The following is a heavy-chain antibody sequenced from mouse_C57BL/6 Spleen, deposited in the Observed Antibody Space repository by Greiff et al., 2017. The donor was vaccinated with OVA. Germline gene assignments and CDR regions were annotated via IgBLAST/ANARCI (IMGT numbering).Heavy chain of an antibody. D-gene: IGHD2-4*01. CDR3: ARGAGVYYDYDVHFDV. CDR2: INPNNGGT. CDR1: GYTFTDYY. V-gene: IGHV1-26*01. Sequence: EVKLQQSGPELVKPGASVKISCKASGYTFTDYYMNWVKQSHGKSLEWIGDINPNNGGTSYNQKFKGKATLTVDKSSSTAYMELRSLTSEDSAVYYCARGAGVYYDYDVHFDVWGTGTTVTVSS. J-gene: IGHJ1*03.